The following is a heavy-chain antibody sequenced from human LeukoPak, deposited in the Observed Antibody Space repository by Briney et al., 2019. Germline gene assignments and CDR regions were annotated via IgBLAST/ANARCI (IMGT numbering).Heavy chain of an antibody. V-gene: IGHV3-30*03. CDR2: ISYDGSNK. Sequence: GGSLRLSCAASGLTGSHNYVSWVRQAPGKGLEWVAVISYDGSNKYYADSVKGRFTISRDNSKNTLYLQMNSLRAEDTAVYYCARDQYGYWGQGTLVTVSS. J-gene: IGHJ4*02. D-gene: IGHD2-2*01. CDR1: GLTGSHNY. CDR3: ARDQYGY.